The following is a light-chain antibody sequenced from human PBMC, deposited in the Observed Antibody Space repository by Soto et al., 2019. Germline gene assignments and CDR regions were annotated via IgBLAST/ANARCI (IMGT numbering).Light chain of an antibody. CDR2: KAS. V-gene: IGKV1-5*03. CDR3: QQYSSYWT. Sequence: DIQMTQSPSTLSASVGDRVTITCRASQSISSWLAWFQQKPGKAPKLLIHKASSLESGVPSRFSGSGAGTEFTLTISSLQPDDFAAYYCQQYSSYWTFGQGTKVEVK. J-gene: IGKJ1*01. CDR1: QSISSW.